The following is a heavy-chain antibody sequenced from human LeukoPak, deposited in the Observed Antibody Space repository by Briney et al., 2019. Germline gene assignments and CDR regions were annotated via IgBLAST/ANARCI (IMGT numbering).Heavy chain of an antibody. CDR3: AKDRPGYYYDSSGYYGLDY. D-gene: IGHD3-22*01. CDR1: GFTFSSYA. V-gene: IGHV3-23*01. CDR2: ISGSGGST. J-gene: IGHJ4*02. Sequence: PGGSLRLSCAASGFTFSSYAMSWVRQAPGKGLEWVSAISGSGGSTYYADSVKGRFTISRDNSKNTLYLQMNSLRAEDTAVYYCAKDRPGYYYDSSGYYGLDYWGQGTLVTVSS.